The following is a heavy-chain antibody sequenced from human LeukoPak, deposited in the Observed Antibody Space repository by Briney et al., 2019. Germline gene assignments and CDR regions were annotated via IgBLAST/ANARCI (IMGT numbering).Heavy chain of an antibody. CDR1: GGSISSHY. CDR2: IYYSGST. D-gene: IGHD2-2*02. J-gene: IGHJ4*02. Sequence: PSETLSLTCTVSGGSISSHYWSWIRQPPGKGLEWIGYIYYSGSTNYNPSLKSRVTISVDTSKNQFSLKLSSVTAADTAVYYCARDAVKRYCSSTSCYIAAAGFDHWGQGTLVTVSS. CDR3: ARDAVKRYCSSTSCYIAAAGFDH. V-gene: IGHV4-59*11.